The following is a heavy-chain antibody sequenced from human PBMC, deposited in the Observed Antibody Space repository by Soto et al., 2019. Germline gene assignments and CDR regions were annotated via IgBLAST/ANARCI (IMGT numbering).Heavy chain of an antibody. Sequence: SETLSLTCAVSGGSISSSNWWSWVRQPPGKGLEWIGEIYHSGSTNYNPSLKSRVTISVDKSKNQFSLKLSSVSAADTAVYYCARDIAARGGWFDPWGQGTLVTVSS. J-gene: IGHJ5*02. CDR2: IYHSGST. D-gene: IGHD6-6*01. CDR1: GGSISSSNW. V-gene: IGHV4-4*02. CDR3: ARDIAARGGWFDP.